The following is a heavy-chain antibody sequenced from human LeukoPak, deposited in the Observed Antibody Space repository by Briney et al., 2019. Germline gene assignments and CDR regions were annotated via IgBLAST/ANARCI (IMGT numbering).Heavy chain of an antibody. V-gene: IGHV3-33*06. CDR1: GFTFSSYG. D-gene: IGHD5-24*01. J-gene: IGHJ4*02. CDR2: IWYDGSNK. Sequence: PGRSLRLSCAASGFTFSSYGMHWVRQAPGKGLEWVAVIWYDGSNKYYADSVKGRFTISRDNSKNTLYLQMNSLRAEDTAVYYCAKDIKERGWLQAPTLDYWGQGTLVTVSS. CDR3: AKDIKERGWLQAPTLDY.